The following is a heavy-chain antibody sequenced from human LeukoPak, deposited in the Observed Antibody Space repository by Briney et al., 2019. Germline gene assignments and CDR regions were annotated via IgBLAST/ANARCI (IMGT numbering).Heavy chain of an antibody. D-gene: IGHD4-17*01. V-gene: IGHV3-74*01. CDR1: GFTFSSYW. J-gene: IGHJ4*02. CDR2: IASDGSST. CDR3: ARDRDSGDYTAAPGDY. Sequence: PGGSLRLSCAASGFTFSSYWMNWVRQAPGKGLVWVSRIASDGSSTTYADSVKGRFSISRDNAKNTLYLQMNSLRVEDTAVYYCARDRDSGDYTAAPGDYWGQGTLVTVSS.